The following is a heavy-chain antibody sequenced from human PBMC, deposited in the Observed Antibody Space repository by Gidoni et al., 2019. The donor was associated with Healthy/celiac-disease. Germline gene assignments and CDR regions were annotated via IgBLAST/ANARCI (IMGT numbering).Heavy chain of an antibody. Sequence: QVQLVQSGAEVKKPGASVKVSCKASGYTFTSSAMHWVRQAPGQRLEWMGWINAGNGNTKYSQKFQGRVTITRDTSASTAYMELSSLRSEDTAVYYCARDFTYYDSSGYHSEYYFDYWGQGTLVTVSS. CDR1: GYTFTSSA. D-gene: IGHD3-22*01. J-gene: IGHJ4*02. CDR3: ARDFTYYDSSGYHSEYYFDY. CDR2: INAGNGNT. V-gene: IGHV1-3*01.